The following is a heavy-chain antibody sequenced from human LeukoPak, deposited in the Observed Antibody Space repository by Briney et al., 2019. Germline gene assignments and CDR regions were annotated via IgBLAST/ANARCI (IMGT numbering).Heavy chain of an antibody. V-gene: IGHV1-46*01. CDR2: INPICGST. Sequence: ASVKVSCKASGYTFSSYYMHWVRQAPGQGLEWMGIINPICGSTNYAQRLQGRVTMNRDTSTSTDDVELSSLRSEHTAVYYCATGGGGPYYFDYWGQGTQVTVSS. J-gene: IGHJ4*02. CDR3: ATGGGGPYYFDY. D-gene: IGHD3-16*01. CDR1: GYTFSSYY.